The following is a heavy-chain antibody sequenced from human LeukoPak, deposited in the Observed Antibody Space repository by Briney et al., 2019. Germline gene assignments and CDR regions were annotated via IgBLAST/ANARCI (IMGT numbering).Heavy chain of an antibody. D-gene: IGHD3-3*01. CDR2: ISDSGGST. V-gene: IGHV3-23*01. Sequence: GGSLRLSCAASGFTFNNYAMNWVRRAPGKGLEWVSGISDSGGSTYYADSVKGRFTISRDNSKNTLYLQMNSLRAEDTAVYYCAKGACIPIFGVNSNPCNFNYWGQGTLVTVSS. CDR1: GFTFNNYA. CDR3: AKGACIPIFGVNSNPCNFNY. J-gene: IGHJ4*02.